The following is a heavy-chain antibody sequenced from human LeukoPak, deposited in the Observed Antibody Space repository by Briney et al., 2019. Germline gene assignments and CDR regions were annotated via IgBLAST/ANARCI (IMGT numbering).Heavy chain of an antibody. CDR3: ARVVSGGSSWYTGAKDYYYYYMDV. CDR2: INPNSGGT. D-gene: IGHD6-13*01. CDR1: GYTFTGYY. V-gene: IGHV1-2*02. Sequence: ASVKVSCKASGYTFTGYYMHWVRQASGQGLEWMGWINPNSGGTNYAQKFQGRVTMTRDTSISTAYMELSRLRSDDTAVYYCARVVSGGSSWYTGAKDYYYYYMDVWGKGTTVTVSS. J-gene: IGHJ6*03.